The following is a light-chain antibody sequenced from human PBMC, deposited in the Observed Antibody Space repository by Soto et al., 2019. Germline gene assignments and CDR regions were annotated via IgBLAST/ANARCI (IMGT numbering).Light chain of an antibody. V-gene: IGKV1-6*01. CDR3: LQDYNCPRT. J-gene: IGKJ1*01. Sequence: AIPTTQSPSSLSASVRDRVAITCRASQGIRNDLGWYQQKPGKAPRLLIYAASSLQSGVPSRFSGSGSGTDFTLTISSLQPEDFATYYCLQDYNCPRTVGQGTKVDIK. CDR1: QGIRND. CDR2: AAS.